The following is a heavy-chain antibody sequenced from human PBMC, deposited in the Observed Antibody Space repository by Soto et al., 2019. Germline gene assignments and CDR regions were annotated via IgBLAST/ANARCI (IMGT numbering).Heavy chain of an antibody. D-gene: IGHD3-22*01. J-gene: IGHJ4*02. CDR2: INAGNGNT. CDR1: GYTFTSYA. V-gene: IGHV1-3*01. CDR3: AKDYYDSSGYYPPALLFDY. Sequence: EASVKVSCKASGYTFTSYAMHWVRQAPGQRLEWMGWINAGNGNTKYSQKFQGRVTITRDTSASTAYMELSSLRSEDTAVYYCAKDYYDSSGYYPPALLFDYWGQGTLVTVSS.